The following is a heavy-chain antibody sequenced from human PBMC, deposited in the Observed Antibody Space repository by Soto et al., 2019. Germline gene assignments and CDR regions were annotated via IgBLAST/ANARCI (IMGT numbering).Heavy chain of an antibody. V-gene: IGHV1-18*01. CDR3: AREKGLYSSGWSAYYFDY. CDR1: GYIFTKHG. CDR2: ISAHNGIT. J-gene: IGHJ4*02. D-gene: IGHD6-19*01. Sequence: ASVKVSCKASGYIFTKHGISWVRQAPGQGLEWMGWISAHNGITNYAQNLQDRITVTTDTSTSTAYMELRSLRPEDTAIYYCAREKGLYSSGWSAYYFDYWGQGTLVTVSS.